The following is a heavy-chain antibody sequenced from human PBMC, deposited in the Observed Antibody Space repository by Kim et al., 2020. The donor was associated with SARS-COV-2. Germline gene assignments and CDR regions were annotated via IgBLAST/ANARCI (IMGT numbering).Heavy chain of an antibody. CDR3: ARHPDGEQLANFDY. Sequence: SETLSLTCTVSGGSISSSSYYWGWIRQPPGKGLEWIGSIYYSGSTYYNPSLKSRVTISVDTSKNQFSLKLSSVTAADTAVYYCARHPDGEQLANFDYWGQGTLVTVSS. J-gene: IGHJ4*02. D-gene: IGHD6-6*01. V-gene: IGHV4-39*01. CDR1: GGSISSSSYY. CDR2: IYYSGST.